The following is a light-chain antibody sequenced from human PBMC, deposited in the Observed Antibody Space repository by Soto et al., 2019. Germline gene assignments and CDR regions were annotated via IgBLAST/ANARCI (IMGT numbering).Light chain of an antibody. CDR1: QDFGGY. Sequence: EIVLTQSPATLSLSPGDRATVSCRASQDFGGYWSWFQQKPGQAPRLLIYDASIRATGIPARFSGSESGTVFTLTIHSLEPEDFAVYYCQQYKDWPPPTFGGGTKVDIK. CDR3: QQYKDWPPPT. CDR2: DAS. J-gene: IGKJ4*01. V-gene: IGKV3-11*01.